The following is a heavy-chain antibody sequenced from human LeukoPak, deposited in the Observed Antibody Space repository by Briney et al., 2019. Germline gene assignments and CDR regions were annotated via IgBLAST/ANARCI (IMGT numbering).Heavy chain of an antibody. CDR2: MVGDGSST. CDR1: GFNFRMYA. J-gene: IGHJ4*02. Sequence: GGSLRLSCAASGFNFRMYAMSWVRLAPGRGLECVSGMVGDGSSTYYADSVKGRFTISKDYSKNTLYLQMNRLSAEDTAMYYCAKDSIYGDGKWDIDYWGQGNLVTVSS. D-gene: IGHD1-26*01. CDR3: AKDSIYGDGKWDIDY. V-gene: IGHV3-23*01.